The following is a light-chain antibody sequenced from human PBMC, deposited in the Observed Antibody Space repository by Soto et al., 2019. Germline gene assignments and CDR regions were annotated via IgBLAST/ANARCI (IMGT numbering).Light chain of an antibody. J-gene: IGLJ3*02. Sequence: QSALTQPASVSGSPGQSITISCTGTSSDIGDYNYVSWYQQHPGIAPKLMIFDVTNRPSGVSDRFSGSKSGNTASLTISGLQAEDEADYYCSSYRRGNTEVVFGGGTKLTVL. CDR1: SSDIGDYNY. CDR3: SSYRRGNTEVV. V-gene: IGLV2-14*03. CDR2: DVT.